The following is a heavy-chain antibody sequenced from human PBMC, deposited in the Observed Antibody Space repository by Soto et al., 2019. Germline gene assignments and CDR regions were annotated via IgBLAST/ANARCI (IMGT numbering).Heavy chain of an antibody. J-gene: IGHJ6*02. CDR3: ARGTWNDEYYYYYGMDV. D-gene: IGHD1-1*01. V-gene: IGHV1-69*13. CDR2: IIPIFGTA. Sequence: ASVKVSCKASGGTFSSYAIGWVRQAPGQGLEWMGGIIPIFGTANYAQKFQGRVTITADESTSTAYMELSSLRSEDTAVYYCARGTWNDEYYYYYGMDVWGQGTTVTVSS. CDR1: GGTFSSYA.